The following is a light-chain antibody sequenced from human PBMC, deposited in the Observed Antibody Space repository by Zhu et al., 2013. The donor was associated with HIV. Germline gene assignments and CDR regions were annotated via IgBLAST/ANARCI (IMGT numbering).Light chain of an antibody. V-gene: IGKV1-8*01. CDR1: QGISSY. CDR2: AAS. CDR3: QQYIVTTFT. J-gene: IGKJ3*01. Sequence: AIRMTQSPSSFSASTGDRVTITCRASQGISSYLAWYQQKPGKAPKLLIYAASTLQSGVPSRFSGSGSGTDFTLTISCLQSEDFATYYCQQYIVTTFTFGP.